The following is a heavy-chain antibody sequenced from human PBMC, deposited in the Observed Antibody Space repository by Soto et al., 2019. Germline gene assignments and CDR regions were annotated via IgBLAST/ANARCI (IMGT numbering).Heavy chain of an antibody. CDR2: IYWDDDK. CDR3: ARAYYDFWSGYYPFDY. CDR1: GFSLSTSGVG. D-gene: IGHD3-3*01. J-gene: IGHJ4*02. V-gene: IGHV2-5*02. Sequence: QITLKESGPTLVKPTQTLTLTCTFSGFSLSTSGVGVGWIRQPPGKALEWLALIYWDDDKRYSPSLKSRLTITNDTSKNQVVLTMTNIDPVDTATYYCARAYYDFWSGYYPFDYWGQGTLVTVSS.